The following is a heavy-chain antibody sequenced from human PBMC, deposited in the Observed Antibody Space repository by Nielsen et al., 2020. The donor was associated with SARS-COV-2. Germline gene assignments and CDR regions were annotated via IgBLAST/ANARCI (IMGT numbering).Heavy chain of an antibody. CDR2: INTPATI. D-gene: IGHD5-12*01. CDR3: ARNGHGGYDWSPRYFDL. Sequence: GESLKISCAASGFTFSDYYMSWVRQSPGRGLEWVSYINTPATIYYADSLKGRFTISRDNPKNSLYLQMNSLRAEDTAAYYCARNGHGGYDWSPRYFDLWGRGTLVTVSS. V-gene: IGHV3-11*01. J-gene: IGHJ2*01. CDR1: GFTFSDYY.